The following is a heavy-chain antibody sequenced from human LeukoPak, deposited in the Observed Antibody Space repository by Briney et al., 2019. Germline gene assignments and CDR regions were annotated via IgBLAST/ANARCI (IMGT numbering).Heavy chain of an antibody. J-gene: IGHJ6*03. CDR1: GGSFSGYY. CDR2: INHSGST. CDR3: ARQARITIFYYYYYMDV. Sequence: SETLSLTCAVYGGSFSGYYWSWIRQPPGKGLEWIGEINHSGSTNYNPSLKSRVTISVDTSKNQFSLKLSSVTAADTAVYYCARQARITIFYYYYYMDVWGKGTTVTISS. V-gene: IGHV4-34*01. D-gene: IGHD3-9*01.